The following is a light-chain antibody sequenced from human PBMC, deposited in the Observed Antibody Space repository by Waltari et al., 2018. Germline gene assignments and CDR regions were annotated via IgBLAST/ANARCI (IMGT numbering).Light chain of an antibody. V-gene: IGLV1-47*01. CDR2: RNA. CDR1: NSNIGSNY. Sequence: QSVLTPPPSASGPPVPGVPISLSGCNSNIGSNYIYWYQQRPGTAPRRLIYRNAQGPSGVPGRFSGSKSGTSASLAISRLRSEDEADYYCAAWDDSLSGWVFGGGTKVTVL. J-gene: IGLJ3*02. CDR3: AAWDDSLSGWV.